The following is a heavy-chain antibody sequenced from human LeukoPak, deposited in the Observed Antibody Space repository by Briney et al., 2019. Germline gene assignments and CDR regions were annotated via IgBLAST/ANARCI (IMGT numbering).Heavy chain of an antibody. Sequence: PGGSLRLSCAASGLTFSSHWMHWVRQAPGKGLVWVSRITNDGSSTTYADSVKGRFTISRDNAKNMLYLQVNSLRAEDTAVNYCARGGWFIVDYWGQGTLVTVSS. CDR2: ITNDGSST. D-gene: IGHD3-10*01. V-gene: IGHV3-74*01. CDR3: ARGGWFIVDY. J-gene: IGHJ4*02. CDR1: GLTFSSHW.